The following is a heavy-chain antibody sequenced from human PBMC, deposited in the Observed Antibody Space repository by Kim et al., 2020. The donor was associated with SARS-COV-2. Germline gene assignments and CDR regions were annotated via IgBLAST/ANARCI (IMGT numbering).Heavy chain of an antibody. CDR2: INHSGST. V-gene: IGHV4-34*01. CDR3: ARAAREWVCSAILYYCYY. Sequence: SETLSLTCAVYGGSFSGYYWSWIRQPPGKGLEWIGEINHSGSTNYNPSLKSRVTISVDTSKNQFSLKLSSVTAADTAVYYCARAAREWVCSAILYYCYY. D-gene: IGHD3-3*01. J-gene: IGHJ4*01. CDR1: GGSFSGYY.